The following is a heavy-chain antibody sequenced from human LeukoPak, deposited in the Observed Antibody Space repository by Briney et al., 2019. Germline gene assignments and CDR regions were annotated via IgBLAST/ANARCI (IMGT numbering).Heavy chain of an antibody. Sequence: GALRLPFSASGFTLNSYSINLVRPAPGEGLELVSTISGSCGSTYYADSVKGRFTISRDNSKNTLYLQMNSLRAEDTAVYYCAKDRYCSSTSCYTFGYYYYGMDVWGQGTTVTVSS. CDR3: AKDRYCSSTSCYTFGYYYYGMDV. CDR1: GFTLNSYS. D-gene: IGHD2-2*02. CDR2: ISGSCGST. J-gene: IGHJ6*02. V-gene: IGHV3-23*01.